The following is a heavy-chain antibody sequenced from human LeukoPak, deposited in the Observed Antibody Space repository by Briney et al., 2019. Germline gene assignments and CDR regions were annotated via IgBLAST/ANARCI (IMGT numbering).Heavy chain of an antibody. J-gene: IGHJ3*02. D-gene: IGHD3-10*01. Sequence: PSETLSLTCTVSGGSISSYYWSWIRQPPGKGLEWLGYIYYSGSTNYNPSLKSRVTISVDTSKNQFSLKLSSVTAADTAVYYCARGRWYYYGSGSYFDIWGQGTMVTVSS. CDR3: ARGRWYYYGSGSYFDI. CDR2: IYYSGST. V-gene: IGHV4-59*08. CDR1: GGSISSYY.